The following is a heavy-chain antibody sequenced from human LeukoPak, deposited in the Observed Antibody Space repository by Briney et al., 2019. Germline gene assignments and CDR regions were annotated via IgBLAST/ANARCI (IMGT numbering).Heavy chain of an antibody. Sequence: GGSLRLSCAASGFTFSSYAMHWVRQAPGKGLEWVSVIYSGGSTYYADSVKGRFTISRDNAKNSLYLQMNSLRAEDTAVYYCARLPSSGRYFVDYWGQGTLVTVSS. V-gene: IGHV3-53*01. CDR2: IYSGGST. D-gene: IGHD6-19*01. CDR1: GFTFSSYA. CDR3: ARLPSSGRYFVDY. J-gene: IGHJ4*02.